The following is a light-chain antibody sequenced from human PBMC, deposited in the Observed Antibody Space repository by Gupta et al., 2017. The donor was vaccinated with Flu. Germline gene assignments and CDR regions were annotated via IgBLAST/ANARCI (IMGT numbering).Light chain of an antibody. CDR2: EDK. V-gene: IGLV3-21*02. CDR1: NIGTKG. Sequence: SYVLTQSPSVSVAPGPTARITCGGNNIGTKGVHSYQQRPGQAPVLVVYEDKRRPAGIPDRFSGSNSGNTATLTITRVEVGDEADYYCQVWEGRTDDGVFGGGTRLTVL. J-gene: IGLJ2*01. CDR3: QVWEGRTDDGV.